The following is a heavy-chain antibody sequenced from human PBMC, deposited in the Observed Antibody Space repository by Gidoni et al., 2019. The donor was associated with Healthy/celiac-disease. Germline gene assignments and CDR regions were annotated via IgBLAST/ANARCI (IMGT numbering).Heavy chain of an antibody. Sequence: QVQLVESGGGVVQPGRSLRLSCAASGFTFSSYGMHGVRQAPGKGLEWVAVIWYDGSNKYYAASVKGRFTISRDNSKNTLYLQMNSLRAEDTAVYYCAREFRITVRGDYYYGMDVWGQGTTVTVSS. CDR2: IWYDGSNK. CDR3: AREFRITVRGDYYYGMDV. V-gene: IGHV3-33*01. CDR1: GFTFSSYG. D-gene: IGHD4-17*01. J-gene: IGHJ6*02.